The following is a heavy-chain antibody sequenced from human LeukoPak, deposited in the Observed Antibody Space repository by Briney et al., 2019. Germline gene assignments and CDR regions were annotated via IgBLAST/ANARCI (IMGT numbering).Heavy chain of an antibody. CDR2: INPNSGGT. J-gene: IGHJ3*02. CDR1: GYTFTGYY. CDR3: ARDSGFLDAFDI. Sequence: GASVKVSCKASGYTFTGYYMHWVRQAPGQGLEWMGWINPNSGGTNYAQKFQGGVTMTRDTSISTAYMELSRLRSDDTAVYYCARDSGFLDAFDIWGQGTMVTVSS. D-gene: IGHD3-22*01. V-gene: IGHV1-2*02.